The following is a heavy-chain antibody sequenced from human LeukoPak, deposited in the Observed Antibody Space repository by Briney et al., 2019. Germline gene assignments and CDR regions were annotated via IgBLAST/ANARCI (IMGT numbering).Heavy chain of an antibody. CDR2: IYFSGST. CDR1: GGSISSYY. D-gene: IGHD2-2*01. V-gene: IGHV4-59*08. J-gene: IGHJ5*02. Sequence: PSETLSLTCTVSGGSISSYYWSWIRQPPGKGLEWIGYIYFSGSTNYNPSLKSRVTISVDTSKNQFSLKLRSVTAADTAVYYCARHVGYENNWFDPWGQGTLVTVSS. CDR3: ARHVGYENNWFDP.